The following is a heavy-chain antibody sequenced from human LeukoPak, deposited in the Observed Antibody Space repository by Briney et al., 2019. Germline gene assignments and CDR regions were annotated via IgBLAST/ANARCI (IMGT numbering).Heavy chain of an antibody. CDR2: FDPEDGET. CDR1: GYTLTELS. CDR3: ARDDHDYGGTYRGEFFDY. Sequence: ASVKVSCKVSGYTLTELSMHWVRQAPGKGLEWMGGFDPEDGETIYAQKFQGRVTMTEDTSTDTAYMELSSLRSEDTAVYYCARDDHDYGGTYRGEFFDYWGQGTLVTVSS. D-gene: IGHD4-23*01. V-gene: IGHV1-24*01. J-gene: IGHJ4*02.